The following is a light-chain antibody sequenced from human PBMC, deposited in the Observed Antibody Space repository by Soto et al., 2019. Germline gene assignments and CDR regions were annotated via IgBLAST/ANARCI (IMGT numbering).Light chain of an antibody. V-gene: IGLV2-11*01. CDR1: SSDVGGYNY. Sequence: QPVLTQPRSVSGSPGQSVTISCTGTSSDVGGYNYVSWYQQHPGKAPKLMIYDVSQRPSGVPDRFSGSKSGNTASLTISGLQSEDEADYYCCAYAGTYTVFGGGTKLTVL. CDR3: CAYAGTYTV. J-gene: IGLJ2*01. CDR2: DVS.